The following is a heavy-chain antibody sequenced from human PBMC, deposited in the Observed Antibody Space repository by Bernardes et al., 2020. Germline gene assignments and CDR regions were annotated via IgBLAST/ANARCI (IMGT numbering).Heavy chain of an antibody. V-gene: IGHV5-51*01. J-gene: IGHJ4*02. CDR1: GYSVTRYW. CDR3: ARLRDTVTTVNYFDY. Sequence: GACLKSSCKGSGYSVTRYWIGWVRPIPGKGLEWMGIIYPGDSDTRYSPSFQGQVTISADKSISTAYLQWSSLKASDTAMYYCARLRDTVTTVNYFDYWGQGTLVTVSS. D-gene: IGHD4-17*01. CDR2: IYPGDSDT.